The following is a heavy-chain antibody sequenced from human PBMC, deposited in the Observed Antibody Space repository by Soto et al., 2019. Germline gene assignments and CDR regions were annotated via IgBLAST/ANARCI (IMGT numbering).Heavy chain of an antibody. Sequence: QVQLVESGGGVVQPGRSLRLSCAASGFTFSSYGMHWVRQAPGKGLEWVAVIWYGGSNKYYSDSVKGRFTISRDNSKNMLYLQMNSLRAEDTAVYYCAREISLDYWGQGTLVTVSS. CDR1: GFTFSSYG. CDR3: AREISLDY. J-gene: IGHJ4*02. V-gene: IGHV3-33*01. D-gene: IGHD2-15*01. CDR2: IWYGGSNK.